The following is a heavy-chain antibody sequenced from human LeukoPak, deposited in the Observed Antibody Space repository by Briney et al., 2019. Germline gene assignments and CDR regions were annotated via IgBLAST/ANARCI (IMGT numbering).Heavy chain of an antibody. D-gene: IGHD3-9*01. CDR2: IYSGGST. Sequence: GGSLRLSCAASGFTVSSNYMSWVRQAPGKGLEWVSVIYSGGSTYYADSVKGRFTISRDNSKNTLYLQMNSLRAEDTAVYYCARDLTASALFDYWGQGTLVTVSS. CDR1: GFTVSSNY. J-gene: IGHJ4*02. V-gene: IGHV3-53*01. CDR3: ARDLTASALFDY.